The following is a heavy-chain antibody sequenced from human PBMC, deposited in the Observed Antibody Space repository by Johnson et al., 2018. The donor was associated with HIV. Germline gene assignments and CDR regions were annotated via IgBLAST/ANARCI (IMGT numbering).Heavy chain of an antibody. CDR2: LYSGGST. CDR3: ARDLVSLEDAFDI. Sequence: VQLVESGGGLVQPGGSLRLSCAASGFTVSSNYMSWVRPAPGKGLEWVSVLYSGGSTYYADSVKGRFTISRDNSKNTLYLQMNSLRAEDTAVYYCARDLVSLEDAFDIWGQGTMVTVSS. D-gene: IGHD3-16*02. CDR1: GFTVSSNY. V-gene: IGHV3-66*01. J-gene: IGHJ3*02.